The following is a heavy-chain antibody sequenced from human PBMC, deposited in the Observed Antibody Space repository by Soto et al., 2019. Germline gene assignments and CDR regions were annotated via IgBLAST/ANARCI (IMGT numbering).Heavy chain of an antibody. CDR2: ISTHNGNT. V-gene: IGHV1-18*04. CDR3: ATEGILGLFDAYDL. J-gene: IGHJ3*01. D-gene: IGHD3-3*01. Sequence: QDQLVQSGAEVKKPGASVKVSCKASVFTSSGISWVRQAPGQRLEWMGWISTHNGNTIYAQKFQGRVIMTMDTSTTTVYMELRSLRPDDTAVYLCATEGILGLFDAYDLWGQGTTVTVSS. CDR1: VFTSSG.